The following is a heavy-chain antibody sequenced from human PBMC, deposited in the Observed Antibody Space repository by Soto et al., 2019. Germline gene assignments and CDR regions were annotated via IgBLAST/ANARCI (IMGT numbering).Heavy chain of an antibody. J-gene: IGHJ5*02. CDR2: ISAYNGNT. D-gene: IGHD6-19*01. Sequence: ASVKVSCKASGYTFTSYGISWVRQAPGQGLEWMGWISAYNGNTNYAQKLQGRVTMTTDTSTSTAYMELRSLRSDDTAVYYCARVLEGSGWSENWFAPWGQGTLVTVSS. CDR1: GYTFTSYG. CDR3: ARVLEGSGWSENWFAP. V-gene: IGHV1-18*01.